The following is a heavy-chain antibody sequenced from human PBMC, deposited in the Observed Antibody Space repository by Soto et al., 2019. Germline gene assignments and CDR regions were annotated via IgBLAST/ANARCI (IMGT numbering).Heavy chain of an antibody. CDR1: RNTFTPCC. CDR3: AGVIPGGEAWFDP. Sequence: ASVKVSCQASRNTFTPCCVTWLRQAPGQGLELLGWMSADTDDPNYAPKFQGRVTMTIDTSTSTAYLDRRSLTSDDTAVYYCAGVIPGGEAWFDPWGRG. D-gene: IGHD2-2*01. V-gene: IGHV1-18*01. CDR2: MSADTDDP. J-gene: IGHJ5*02.